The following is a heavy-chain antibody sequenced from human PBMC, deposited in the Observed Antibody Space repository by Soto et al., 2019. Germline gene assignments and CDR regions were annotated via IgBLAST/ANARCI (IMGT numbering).Heavy chain of an antibody. D-gene: IGHD3-16*02. CDR1: GYNFTNSW. Sequence: GESLKISCKGSGYNFTNSWIGWVRQMPGKGLECLGIIYPDDSDTRYSPSLQGQVTISADKSISTAYLQWSSLKASDTAIFYCARLSGQLIRYNGMDVWGQGTTVTVSS. V-gene: IGHV5-51*01. CDR2: IYPDDSDT. CDR3: ARLSGQLIRYNGMDV. J-gene: IGHJ6*02.